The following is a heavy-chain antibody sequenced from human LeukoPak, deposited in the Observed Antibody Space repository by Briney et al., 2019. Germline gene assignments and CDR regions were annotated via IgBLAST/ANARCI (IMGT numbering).Heavy chain of an antibody. J-gene: IGHJ4*02. CDR2: IWYDGSNK. CDR3: ARESGLTYYYDSSGSDFDY. V-gene: IGHV3-33*01. CDR1: GFTFSSYG. D-gene: IGHD3-22*01. Sequence: PGRSLRLSCAASGFTFSSYGMHWVRQAPGKGPEWVAVIWYDGSNKYYADSVKGRFTISRDNSKNTLYLQMNSLRAEDTAVYYCARESGLTYYYDSSGSDFDYWGQGTLVTVSS.